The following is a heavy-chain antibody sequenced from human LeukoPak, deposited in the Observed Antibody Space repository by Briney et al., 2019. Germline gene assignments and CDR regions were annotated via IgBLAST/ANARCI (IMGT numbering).Heavy chain of an antibody. D-gene: IGHD5-24*01. V-gene: IGHV4-30-2*01. Sequence: SETLSLTCAVSGGSISSGGYSWSWIRQPPGTGLEWIGYIYHSGSTYYNPSLKSRVTISVDRSKNQFSLKLSSVTAADTAVYYCARDGGDGYFDYWGQGTLVTVSS. CDR2: IYHSGST. J-gene: IGHJ4*02. CDR3: ARDGGDGYFDY. CDR1: GGSISSGGYS.